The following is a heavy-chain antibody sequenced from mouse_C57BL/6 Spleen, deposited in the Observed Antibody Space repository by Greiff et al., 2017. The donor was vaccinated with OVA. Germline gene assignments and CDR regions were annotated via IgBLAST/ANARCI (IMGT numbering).Heavy chain of an antibody. CDR2: ISSGGSYT. CDR3: ARIYDGYYGSFYFDV. J-gene: IGHJ1*03. V-gene: IGHV5-6*01. Sequence: EVQGVESGGDLVKPGGSLKLSCAASGFTFSSYGMSWVRQTPDKRLEWVATISSGGSYTYYPDSVKGRFTISRDNAKNTLYLQMSSLKSEDTAMYYCARIYDGYYGSFYFDVWGTGTTVTVSS. D-gene: IGHD2-3*01. CDR1: GFTFSSYG.